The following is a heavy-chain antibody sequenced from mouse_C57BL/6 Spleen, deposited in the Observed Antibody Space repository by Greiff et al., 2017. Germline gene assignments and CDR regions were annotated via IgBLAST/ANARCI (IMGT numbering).Heavy chain of an antibody. CDR3: AREGAYGTSYFDD. CDR1: GYTFTSYW. CDR2: INPSSGYT. J-gene: IGHJ2*01. Sequence: VQLQQSGAELAKPGASVKLSCKASGYTFTSYWMHWVKQRPGQGLEWIGYINPSSGYTKYNQKFQDKATLTADKSSSTAYMQLHSLTYAGSAVYYCAREGAYGTSYFDDWGQGTTLTVSS. V-gene: IGHV1-7*01. D-gene: IGHD1-1*01.